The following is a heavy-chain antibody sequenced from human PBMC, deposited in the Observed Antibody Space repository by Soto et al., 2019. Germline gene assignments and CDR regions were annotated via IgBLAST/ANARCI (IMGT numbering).Heavy chain of an antibody. D-gene: IGHD2-15*01. J-gene: IGHJ4*02. Sequence: SETLSLTCTVSGGSISSYYWSWIRQPPGKGLEWIAYIYYSGSTNYNPSLKSRVTISLDTSKNQFSLKLSSVTAADTAVYYCARAGAATLSDYWGQGTLVTVSS. CDR1: GGSISSYY. V-gene: IGHV4-59*01. CDR2: IYYSGST. CDR3: ARAGAATLSDY.